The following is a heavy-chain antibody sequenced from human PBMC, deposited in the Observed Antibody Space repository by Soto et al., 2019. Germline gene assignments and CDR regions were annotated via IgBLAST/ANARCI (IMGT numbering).Heavy chain of an antibody. V-gene: IGHV4-39*01. D-gene: IGHD5-12*01. Sequence: SETLSLTCTVSGGSISSSSYYWGWIRQPPGKGLEWIGSIYYSGSTYYNPSPKSRVTISVDTSKNQFSLKLSSVTAADTAVYYCARQGYSGYYYYYYMDVWGKGTTVTVSS. CDR2: IYYSGST. CDR3: ARQGYSGYYYYYYMDV. J-gene: IGHJ6*03. CDR1: GGSISSSSYY.